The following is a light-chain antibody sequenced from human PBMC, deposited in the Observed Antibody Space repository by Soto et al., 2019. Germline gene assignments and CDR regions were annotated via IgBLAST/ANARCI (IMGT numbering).Light chain of an antibody. V-gene: IGKV1-5*03. Sequence: DIQMTQSPSTLSGSVGDRVTITCRASQTISSWLAWYQQKPGKAPKLLIYKASTLKSGVPSRFSGSGSGTEFTLTISSLQPDDFALYYCQQYGGSPITFGQGTRLEIK. CDR1: QTISSW. CDR3: QQYGGSPIT. CDR2: KAS. J-gene: IGKJ5*01.